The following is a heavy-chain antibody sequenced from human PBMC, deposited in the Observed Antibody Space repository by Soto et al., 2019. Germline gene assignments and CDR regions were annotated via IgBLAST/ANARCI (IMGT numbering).Heavy chain of an antibody. CDR1: GYSFTSYW. J-gene: IGHJ4*02. V-gene: IGHV5-10-1*01. CDR2: IDPSDSYT. D-gene: IGHD5-12*01. Sequence: GESLKISCKGSGYSFTSYWISWVRQMPGKGLEWMGRIDPSDSYTNYSPSFQGHVTISADKSISTAYLQWSSLKASDTAMYYCASPTKRGYSGYDLDYWGQGTLVTVS. CDR3: ASPTKRGYSGYDLDY.